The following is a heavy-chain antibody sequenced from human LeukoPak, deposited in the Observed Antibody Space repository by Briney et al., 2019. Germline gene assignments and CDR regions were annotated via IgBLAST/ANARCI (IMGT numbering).Heavy chain of an antibody. D-gene: IGHD4/OR15-4a*01. J-gene: IGHJ3*02. Sequence: GGSLRLSCAVSGFTVTSYGMSWVRQAPGKGLEWVSAISGSGGGTYYADSVKGRFTISRDNSKNTLYLQMNSLRAEDTAMYYCAKVSLNMVNDAFDIWGQGTMVSVSS. CDR3: AKVSLNMVNDAFDI. V-gene: IGHV3-23*01. CDR1: GFTVTSYG. CDR2: ISGSGGGT.